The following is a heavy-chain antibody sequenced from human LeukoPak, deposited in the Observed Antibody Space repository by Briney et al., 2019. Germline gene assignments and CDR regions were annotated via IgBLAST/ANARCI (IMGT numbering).Heavy chain of an antibody. V-gene: IGHV4-59*01. CDR3: ARDYQCVEYYFDY. CDR2: IYYTGST. D-gene: IGHD2-2*01. Sequence: SETLSLTCAVSGGSIASYYWSWIRQPPGKGLEWIGYIYYTGSTEYHPSLKSRVTISLDTSKNQFSLKLTSVTAADTAVYYCARDYQCVEYYFDYWGQGNLVSVSS. CDR1: GGSIASYY. J-gene: IGHJ4*02.